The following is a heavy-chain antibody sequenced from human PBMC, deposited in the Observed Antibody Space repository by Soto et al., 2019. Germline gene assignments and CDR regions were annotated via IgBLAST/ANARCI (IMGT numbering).Heavy chain of an antibody. Sequence: PGGSLRLSCAASGFTFSSYWMSWVRQAPGKGLEWVANIKQDGSEKYYVDSVKGRFTISRDNAKNSLYLQMNSLRAEDTAVYYCARDAPLGAAGFNWFDPWGQGTLVTVSS. J-gene: IGHJ5*02. D-gene: IGHD6-13*01. V-gene: IGHV3-7*05. CDR1: GFTFSSYW. CDR2: IKQDGSEK. CDR3: ARDAPLGAAGFNWFDP.